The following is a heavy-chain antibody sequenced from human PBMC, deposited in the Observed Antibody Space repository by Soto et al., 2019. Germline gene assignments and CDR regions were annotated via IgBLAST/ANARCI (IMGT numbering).Heavy chain of an antibody. J-gene: IGHJ4*02. V-gene: IGHV3-48*02. Sequence: PGGSLRLSCAASGFTLSNYAMSWVRQAPGKGLEWVSYISSSSSTIYYADSVKGRFTISRDNAKNSLYLQMNSLRDEDTAVYYCARATEFDYWGQGTLVTVSS. CDR3: ARATEFDY. CDR1: GFTLSNYA. CDR2: ISSSSSTI.